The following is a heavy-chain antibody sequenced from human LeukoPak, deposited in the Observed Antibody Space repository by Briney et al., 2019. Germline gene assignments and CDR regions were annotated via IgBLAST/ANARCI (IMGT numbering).Heavy chain of an antibody. CDR1: GFTFSNYA. Sequence: GGSLRLSCAASGFTFSNYAMSWVRQAPGKGLEWVSTISYHSLEKYYAHSVKGRFTISRDNSKSTLYLQTNSLTAGDTAIYYCAKEGNAGRFDYWGQGTLVPVSS. CDR3: AKEGNAGRFDY. CDR2: ISYHSLEK. V-gene: IGHV3-23*01. D-gene: IGHD2-15*01. J-gene: IGHJ4*02.